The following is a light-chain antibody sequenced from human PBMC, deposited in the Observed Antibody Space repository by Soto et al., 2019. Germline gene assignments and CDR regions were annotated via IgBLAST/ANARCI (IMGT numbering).Light chain of an antibody. V-gene: IGLV1-40*01. J-gene: IGLJ1*01. CDR3: QSYENSRTGFYV. CDR2: GNT. CDR1: SSDIGAGFD. Sequence: QSVLTQPPSVPGAPGQRVTISCSGSSSDIGAGFDVHWYQHLPGTAPKLLVYGNTNRPSGVPGRFSGSKSGISASLVISGLQAEDEADYYCQSYENSRTGFYVFGTGTKVTVL.